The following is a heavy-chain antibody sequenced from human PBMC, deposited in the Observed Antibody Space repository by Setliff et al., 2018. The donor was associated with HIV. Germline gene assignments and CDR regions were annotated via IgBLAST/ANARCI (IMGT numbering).Heavy chain of an antibody. CDR1: GYTLTELS. V-gene: IGHV1-69*05. D-gene: IGHD6-6*01. Sequence: GASVKVSCKVSGYTLTELSRHWVRQAPGQGLEWMGRIIPILATSNYTQKFQGRVTITRDTSASTAYMELSSLRSEDTAVYYCARGFSVYSSSDPLLNWFDPWGQGTLVTVSS. CDR3: ARGFSVYSSSDPLLNWFDP. CDR2: IIPILATS. J-gene: IGHJ5*02.